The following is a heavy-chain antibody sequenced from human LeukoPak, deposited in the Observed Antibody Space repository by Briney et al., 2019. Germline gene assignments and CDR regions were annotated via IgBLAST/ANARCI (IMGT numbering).Heavy chain of an antibody. D-gene: IGHD1-7*01. CDR3: GRDLGDSNWKYVDS. CDR2: MSYTGDDK. Sequence: GGSLRLSCAASGFTFSSYSMNWVRQAPDKGLEWVAVMSYTGDDKYYAGSVKGRFTISRDNSKNTLYLQMNSLRTEDTAVYYCGRDLGDSNWKYVDSWGQGTLVTVSS. J-gene: IGHJ4*02. CDR1: GFTFSSYS. V-gene: IGHV3-30*03.